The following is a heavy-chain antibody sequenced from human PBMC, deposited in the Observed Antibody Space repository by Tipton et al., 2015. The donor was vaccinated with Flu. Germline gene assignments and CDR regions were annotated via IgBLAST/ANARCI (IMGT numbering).Heavy chain of an antibody. V-gene: IGHV2-70*11. D-gene: IGHD4-17*01. CDR1: GFSLSTSGMC. J-gene: IGHJ5*02. CDR3: ARMGPYGDYGVGWFAP. Sequence: LVKPTQTLTLTCTFSGFSLSTSGMCVSWIRQPPGKALEWLARIDWDDDKYYTTSLKTRLTISKDTSKNQVVLTMTNMDPVDTATYYCARMGPYGDYGVGWFAPWGQGTLVTVSS. CDR2: IDWDDDK.